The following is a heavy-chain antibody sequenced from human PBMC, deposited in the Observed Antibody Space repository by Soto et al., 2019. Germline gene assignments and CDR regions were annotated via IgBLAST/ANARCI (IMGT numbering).Heavy chain of an antibody. J-gene: IGHJ4*02. V-gene: IGHV4-31*03. CDR2: IYYSGST. CDR3: ARADTYYYDSSGPLFDY. Sequence: QVQLQESGPGLVKPSQTLSLTCTVSGGSISSGGYYWSWIRQHPGKGLEWIGYIYYSGSTYYNPFLKSRVTISVDTSKNQFSLKLSSVTAADTAVYYCARADTYYYDSSGPLFDYWGQGTLVTVSS. CDR1: GGSISSGGYY. D-gene: IGHD3-22*01.